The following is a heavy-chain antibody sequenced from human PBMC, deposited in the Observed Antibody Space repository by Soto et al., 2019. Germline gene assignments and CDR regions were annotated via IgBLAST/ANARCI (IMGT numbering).Heavy chain of an antibody. CDR1: GYTFTSYA. V-gene: IGHV1-3*01. CDR2: INAGNGNT. J-gene: IGHJ4*02. CDR3: ARDVTGTTSTPFDY. Sequence: ASVKVSCKASGYTFTSYAMHWVRQAPGQRLEWMGWINAGNGNTKYSQKFQGRVTITRDTSASTAYMELSSLRSEDTAVYYCARDVTGTTSTPFDYWGQGTLVTVS. D-gene: IGHD1-1*01.